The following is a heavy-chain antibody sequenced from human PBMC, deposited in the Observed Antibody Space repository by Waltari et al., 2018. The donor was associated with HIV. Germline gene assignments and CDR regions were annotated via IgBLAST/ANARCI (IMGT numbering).Heavy chain of an antibody. D-gene: IGHD3-10*01. CDR3: ARGGFYGSGSKVN. V-gene: IGHV3-7*04. J-gene: IGHJ4*02. Sequence: EVQLVESGGGLVQPGGSLRLSCAASGFTFCTYWIGWVRPAPGEGCGWVAKIKQEGGGKYYGDSGKGRVTSSRDNAENSLYLQRNSLGAEETAVYYCARGGFYGSGSKVNWGQGTLGTVSS. CDR2: IKQEGGGK. CDR1: GFTFCTYW.